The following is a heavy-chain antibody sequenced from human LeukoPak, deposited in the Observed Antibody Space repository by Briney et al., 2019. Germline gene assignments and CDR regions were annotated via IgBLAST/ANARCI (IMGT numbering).Heavy chain of an antibody. Sequence: PSQTLSLTCTVSGGSISSGSYYWSWIRQPAGKGLEWNGRIYTSGSTNYNPSLKSRVTISVDTSKNQFSLKLSSVTAADTAVYYCARGEPYYYDSSGTSDYWGQGTLVTVSS. CDR2: IYTSGST. CDR1: GGSISSGSYY. J-gene: IGHJ4*02. V-gene: IGHV4-61*02. CDR3: ARGEPYYYDSSGTSDY. D-gene: IGHD3-22*01.